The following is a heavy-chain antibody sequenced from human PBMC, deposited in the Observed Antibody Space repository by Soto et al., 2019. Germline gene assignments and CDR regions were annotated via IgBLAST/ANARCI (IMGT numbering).Heavy chain of an antibody. CDR3: ARTLVDFWSGSAAFGI. V-gene: IGHV2-26*01. Sequence: QVTLKESGPVLVKPTEPLTLTCTVSGFSLSNARMGVSWIRQPPGKALEWLAHFFSNDEKSYTTAMKSRHTISKDTSKSQVVLTMTIMDPVDTATYYCARTLVDFWSGSAAFGIWGQGTMVTVSS. J-gene: IGHJ3*02. CDR2: FFSNDEK. D-gene: IGHD3-3*01. CDR1: GFSLSNARMG.